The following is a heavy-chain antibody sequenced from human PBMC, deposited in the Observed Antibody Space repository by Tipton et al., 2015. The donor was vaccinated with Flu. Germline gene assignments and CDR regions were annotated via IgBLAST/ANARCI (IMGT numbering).Heavy chain of an antibody. CDR3: ARNSFGGVITTFDY. CDR1: GDYISSRYF. V-gene: IGHV4-38-2*01. Sequence: TLSLTCSVSGDYISSRYFWGWIRQSPGKGLEWIGNVHRSGSAYYNPSLMSRVTISVDTSKNQFSLKLSSVTAADTAVYYCARNSFGGVITTFDYWGQGTLVTVSS. J-gene: IGHJ4*02. D-gene: IGHD3-16*02. CDR2: VHRSGSA.